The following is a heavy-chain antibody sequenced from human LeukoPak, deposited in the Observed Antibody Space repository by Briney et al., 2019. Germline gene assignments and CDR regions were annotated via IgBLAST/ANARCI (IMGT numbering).Heavy chain of an antibody. CDR2: ISSSGSTI. D-gene: IGHD2-15*01. CDR3: AREIRYCSGGSCSNWFDP. CDR1: GFTFSSYE. J-gene: IGHJ5*02. V-gene: IGHV3-48*03. Sequence: SGGSLRLSCAASGFTFSSYEMNWVRQAPGKGLEWVSYISSSGSTIYYADSVKGRFTISRDNAKNSLYLQMNSLRAEDTAVYYCAREIRYCSGGSCSNWFDPWGQGTLVTVSS.